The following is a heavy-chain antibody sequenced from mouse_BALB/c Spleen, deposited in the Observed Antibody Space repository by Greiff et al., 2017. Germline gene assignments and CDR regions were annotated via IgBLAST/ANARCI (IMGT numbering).Heavy chain of an antibody. V-gene: IGHV1-5*01. D-gene: IGHD1-1*01. Sequence: VQLQQSGTVLARPGASVKMSCKASGYTFTSYWMHWVKQRPGQGLEWIGAIYPGNSDTSYNQKFKGKAKLTAVTSTSTAYMELSSLTNEDSAVYYCTRYPNYGSSYVFDYWGQGTTLTVSS. CDR2: IYPGNSDT. CDR3: TRYPNYGSSYVFDY. CDR1: GYTFTSYW. J-gene: IGHJ2*01.